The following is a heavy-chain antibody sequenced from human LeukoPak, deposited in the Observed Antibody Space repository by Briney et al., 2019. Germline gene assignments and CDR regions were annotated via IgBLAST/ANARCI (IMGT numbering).Heavy chain of an antibody. D-gene: IGHD6-6*01. CDR1: DYSISSSYW. CDR3: ARTAGYSTSGYYYYMDV. J-gene: IGHJ6*03. Sequence: SDTLSLTCAVSDYSISSSYWWGWIRQPPGKGLEWISSIYYSGIIYYNPSLKSRVTMSVDTSKNQFSLKLSSVTAVDTAVYYCARTAGYSTSGYYYYMDVWGKGTTVTVSS. CDR2: IYYSGII. V-gene: IGHV4-28*05.